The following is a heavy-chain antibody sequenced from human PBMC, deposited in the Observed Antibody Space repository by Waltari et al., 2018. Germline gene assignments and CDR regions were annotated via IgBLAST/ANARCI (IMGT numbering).Heavy chain of an antibody. J-gene: IGHJ4*02. V-gene: IGHV3-9*01. Sequence: EVQLVESGGGLVQPGRSLRLSCAASGFTFDDYAMHWVRQAPGKGLGGVSGISWNSGSIGYADSVKGRFTVSRDNAKNSLYLQMNSLRAEDTALYYCAKESTEEGFDYWGQGTLVTVSS. CDR3: AKESTEEGFDY. CDR1: GFTFDDYA. CDR2: ISWNSGSI.